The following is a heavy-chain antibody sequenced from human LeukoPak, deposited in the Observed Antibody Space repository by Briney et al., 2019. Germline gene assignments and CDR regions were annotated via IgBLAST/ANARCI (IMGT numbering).Heavy chain of an antibody. CDR2: ISGNGDTT. J-gene: IGHJ3*01. CDR3: AKDYRGSGYFFDV. V-gene: IGHV3-23*01. CDR1: GFTFSNYA. Sequence: GGSLRLSCAGSGFTFSNYAMSWVRQAPGKGLEWVSVISGNGDTTYYADSVKGRFAISRDNSKNTLYLQMNSLRAEDTAIYSCAKDYRGSGYFFDVWGQGTMVAVSS. D-gene: IGHD3-3*01.